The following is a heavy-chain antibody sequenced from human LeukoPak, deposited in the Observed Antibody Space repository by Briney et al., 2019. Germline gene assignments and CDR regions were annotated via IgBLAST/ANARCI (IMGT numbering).Heavy chain of an antibody. V-gene: IGHV1-69-2*01. CDR3: ARVGRYCSSTSCYDYYFDY. Sequence: ASVKISCKVSGYTFTDYYMHWVQQAPGKGLEWMGLVDPEDGETIYAEKFQGRVTITADTSTDTAYMELSSLRSEDTAVYYCARVGRYCSSTSCYDYYFDYWGQGTLVTVSS. J-gene: IGHJ4*02. CDR2: VDPEDGET. D-gene: IGHD2-2*01. CDR1: GYTFTDYY.